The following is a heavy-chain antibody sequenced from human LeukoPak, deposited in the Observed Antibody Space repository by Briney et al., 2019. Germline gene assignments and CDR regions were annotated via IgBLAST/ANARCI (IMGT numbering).Heavy chain of an antibody. V-gene: IGHV1-18*01. CDR2: VNTYSGYT. J-gene: IGHJ4*02. Sequence: ASVKVTCKASGCTFTNYGISWVRQAPGQGLEWMGWVNTYSGYTKDAHLFQGRLTMTTDTSTSTGYMELRIMRSDDTAVYYCGRVSAVGGISSFDYWGQGTLVTVSS. CDR1: GCTFTNYG. D-gene: IGHD2-15*01. CDR3: GRVSAVGGISSFDY.